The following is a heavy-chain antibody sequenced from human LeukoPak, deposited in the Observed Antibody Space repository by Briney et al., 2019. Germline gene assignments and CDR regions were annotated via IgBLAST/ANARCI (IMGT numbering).Heavy chain of an antibody. CDR1: GFTFDDYT. CDR3: AKDLQDFWSGYGGFDY. Sequence: PGGSLRLSCAASGFTFDDYTMHWVRQAPGKGLEWVSLISWDGGSTYYADSVKGRFTISRDNSKNSLYLQMNSLRTEDTALYYCAKDLQDFWSGYGGFDYWGQGTLVTVSS. CDR2: ISWDGGST. V-gene: IGHV3-43*01. J-gene: IGHJ4*02. D-gene: IGHD3-3*01.